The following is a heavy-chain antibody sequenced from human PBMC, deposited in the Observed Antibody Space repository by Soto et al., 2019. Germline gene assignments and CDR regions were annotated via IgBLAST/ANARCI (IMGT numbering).Heavy chain of an antibody. CDR3: ARVPKGLAARNWFAP. V-gene: IGHV4-59*01. CDR1: GGSISSYY. CDR2: IYYSGST. Sequence: SETLSLTCTVSGGSISSYYWSWIRQPPGKGLEWIGYIYYSGSTNYNPSLKSRVTISVDTSKNQFSLKLSSVTAADTAVYYCARVPKGLAARNWFAPWGQGTMVTVS. J-gene: IGHJ5*02. D-gene: IGHD6-6*01.